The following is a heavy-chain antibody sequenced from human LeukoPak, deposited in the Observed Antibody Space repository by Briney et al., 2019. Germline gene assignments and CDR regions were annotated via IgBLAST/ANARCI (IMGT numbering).Heavy chain of an antibody. CDR2: MNPNSGNT. J-gene: IGHJ4*02. V-gene: IGHV1-8*01. Sequence: ASVKVSCKASGYTFTSYDINWVRQATGQGLEWMGWMNPNSGNTGYAQKFQGRHTKSRDTSISTAYMELSSLRSEVTAVYYCARLSGPFDYWGQGTLVTVSS. CDR1: GYTFTSYD. D-gene: IGHD1-26*01. CDR3: ARLSGPFDY.